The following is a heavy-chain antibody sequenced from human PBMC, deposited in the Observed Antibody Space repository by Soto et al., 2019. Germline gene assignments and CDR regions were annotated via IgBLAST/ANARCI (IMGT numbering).Heavy chain of an antibody. CDR2: IIPIFGTA. J-gene: IGHJ5*02. CDR3: ARAGGVTASNWFDP. Sequence: QVQLVQSGAEVKKPGSSVKVSCKASGGTFSSYAISWVRQAPGQGLEWMGGIIPIFGTANYAQKFQGRVTITADASTSPAYMARSSLRSEATAVYSGARAGGVTASNWFDPWGQVSLFTVSS. D-gene: IGHD3-16*01. CDR1: GGTFSSYA. V-gene: IGHV1-69*12.